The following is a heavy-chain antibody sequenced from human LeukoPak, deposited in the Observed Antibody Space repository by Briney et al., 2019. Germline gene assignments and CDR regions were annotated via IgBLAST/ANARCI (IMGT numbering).Heavy chain of an antibody. Sequence: GGSLRLSCAASGFTVSSNYMSLVRQAPGKGLEWVSVIYSGGSTYYADSVKGRFTISRDNSKNTLYLQMNSLRAEDTAVYYCARDPLPYYYDSSGLEDYWGQGTLVTVSS. CDR1: GFTVSSNY. J-gene: IGHJ4*02. CDR3: ARDPLPYYYDSSGLEDY. V-gene: IGHV3-66*01. D-gene: IGHD3-22*01. CDR2: IYSGGST.